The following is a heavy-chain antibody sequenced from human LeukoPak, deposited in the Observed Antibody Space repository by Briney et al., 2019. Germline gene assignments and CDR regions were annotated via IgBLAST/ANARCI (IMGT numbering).Heavy chain of an antibody. D-gene: IGHD3-10*01. V-gene: IGHV4-59*08. Sequence: PSETLSLTCTVPGGSSSSYYWSWIRQPPGKGLEWIGYIYYSGSTNYNPSLKSRVTISVDTSKNQFSLKLSSVTAADTAVYYCAHGSDYYGMDVWGQGTTVTVSS. CDR1: GGSSSSYY. CDR2: IYYSGST. J-gene: IGHJ6*02. CDR3: AHGSDYYGMDV.